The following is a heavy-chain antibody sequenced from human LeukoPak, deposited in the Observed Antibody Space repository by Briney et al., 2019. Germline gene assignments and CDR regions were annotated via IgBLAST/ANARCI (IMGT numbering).Heavy chain of an antibody. CDR1: GGSISSSSYH. Sequence: SETLSLTCTVSGGSISSSSYHWGWIRQPPGKGLEWIGNIYYSGSTYYNPPLKSRVTISVDTSKNQFPLKLSSVTAADTAVYYCARGWLRDYYYYYGMDVWGQGTTVTVSS. D-gene: IGHD5-12*01. V-gene: IGHV4-39*01. CDR2: IYYSGST. CDR3: ARGWLRDYYYYYGMDV. J-gene: IGHJ6*02.